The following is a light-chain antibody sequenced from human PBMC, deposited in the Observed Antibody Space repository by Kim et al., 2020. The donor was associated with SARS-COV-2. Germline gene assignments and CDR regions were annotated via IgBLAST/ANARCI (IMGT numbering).Light chain of an antibody. J-gene: IGKJ1*01. V-gene: IGKV6-21*02. CDR2: YTS. CDR1: ENVGSS. Sequence: EIVLTQSPDFQSVPSKEKVTITCRASENVGSSIHWYQQRPGQSPKLLIKYTSHSMSGVPSRFNGSRSGTDYTLTINNLVPEDAATYYCHQSRSSPPTFGQGTKVDIK. CDR3: HQSRSSPPT.